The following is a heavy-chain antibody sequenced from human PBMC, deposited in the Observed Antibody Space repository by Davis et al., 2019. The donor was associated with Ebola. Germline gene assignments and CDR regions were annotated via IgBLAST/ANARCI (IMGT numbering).Heavy chain of an antibody. V-gene: IGHV1-2*02. J-gene: IGHJ3*02. Sequence: ASVKVSCKASGYTFTGYYMHWVRQAPGQGLEWMGWINPNSGGTNYAQKFQGRVTMTRDTSISTAYMELSRLRSDDTDDTAVYYCARGLEYGAFDIRGQGTMVTVSS. CDR3: ARGLEYGAFDI. CDR2: INPNSGGT. CDR1: GYTFTGYY. D-gene: IGHD1-1*01.